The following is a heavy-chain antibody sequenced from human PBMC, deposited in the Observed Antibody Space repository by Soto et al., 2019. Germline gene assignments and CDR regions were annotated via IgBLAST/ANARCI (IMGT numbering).Heavy chain of an antibody. D-gene: IGHD3-3*01. J-gene: IGHJ4*02. Sequence: ASVKVSCKASGYTFTSYGISWVRQAPGQGLEWMGWISTYNGNTNYAQKLQGRVIMTTDTSTSTAYMELRSLRSDDTAMYYCARVMDFWSGYPLDYWGQGTLVTVSS. CDR2: ISTYNGNT. V-gene: IGHV1-18*01. CDR3: ARVMDFWSGYPLDY. CDR1: GYTFTSYG.